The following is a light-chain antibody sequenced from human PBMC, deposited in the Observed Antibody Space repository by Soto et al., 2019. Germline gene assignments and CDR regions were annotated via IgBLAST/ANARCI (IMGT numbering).Light chain of an antibody. V-gene: IGKV1-5*01. Sequence: DIQMTQSPSTLSASVGDRVTITCRASQSISSWLAWYQQKPGKAPKLLIYDASSLQRGVPSRFSGSGSGTEFTLTISSLQPDDSATYYCQEYNSDSITFGQGTRLEIK. CDR2: DAS. CDR1: QSISSW. J-gene: IGKJ5*01. CDR3: QEYNSDSIT.